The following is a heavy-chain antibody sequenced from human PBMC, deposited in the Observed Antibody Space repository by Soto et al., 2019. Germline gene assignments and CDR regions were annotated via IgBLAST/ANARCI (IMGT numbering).Heavy chain of an antibody. CDR2: MSHSGGT. Sequence: LSLTCAVYGGFVSSGSYYWSWTRQPPGKGLEWIGEMSHSGGTHFNPSLKSRVTISVDTSKNQFSLKMSSVTAADTALYYCARVERGTATTVVDAFDIWGPGTMVTVSS. J-gene: IGHJ3*02. CDR3: ARVERGTATTVVDAFDI. CDR1: GGFVSSGSYY. V-gene: IGHV4-61*01. D-gene: IGHD1-1*01.